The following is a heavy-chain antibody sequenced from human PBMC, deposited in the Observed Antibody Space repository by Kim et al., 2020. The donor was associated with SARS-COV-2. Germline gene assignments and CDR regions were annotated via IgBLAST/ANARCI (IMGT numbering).Heavy chain of an antibody. CDR1: GGSISSYY. V-gene: IGHV4-59*01. Sequence: SETLSLTCTVSGGSISSYYWSWIRQPPGKGLEWIGYIYYSGSTNYNPSLKSRVTISVDTSKNQFSLKLSSVTAADTAVYYCARGGAAAVQNLFYYYMDVWGKGTTVTVSS. CDR3: ARGGAAAVQNLFYYYMDV. J-gene: IGHJ6*03. CDR2: IYYSGST. D-gene: IGHD6-13*01.